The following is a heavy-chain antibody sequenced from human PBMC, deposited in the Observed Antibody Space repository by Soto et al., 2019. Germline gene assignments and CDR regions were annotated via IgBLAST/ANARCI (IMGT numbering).Heavy chain of an antibody. CDR2: ISSSRSTI. CDR1: GFTFSSYS. D-gene: IGHD2-15*01. J-gene: IGHJ4*02. V-gene: IGHV3-48*02. CDR3: ARELAGYFGGCCSDICY. Sequence: EVQLVESGGGVVQPGRSLRLSCAASGFTFSSYSMNWVRQAPGKGLEWVSYISSSRSTIYYADSVKGRFTISRDNAKNSLYLQMNSLRDEDTAVYYCARELAGYFGGCCSDICYGGQGTLVTVSS.